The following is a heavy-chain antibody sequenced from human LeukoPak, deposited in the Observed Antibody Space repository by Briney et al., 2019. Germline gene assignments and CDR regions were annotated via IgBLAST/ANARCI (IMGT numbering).Heavy chain of an antibody. CDR3: ARGEMATIAGAFDI. V-gene: IGHV3-53*01. J-gene: IGHJ3*02. CDR1: GFTVSSNY. Sequence: GGSLRLSCAASGFTVSSNYMSWVRQAPGKGLEWVSVICSGGSTYYADSVKGRFTISRDNSKNTLYLQMNSLRAEDTAVYYCARGEMATIAGAFDIWGQGTMVTVSS. D-gene: IGHD5-24*01. CDR2: ICSGGST.